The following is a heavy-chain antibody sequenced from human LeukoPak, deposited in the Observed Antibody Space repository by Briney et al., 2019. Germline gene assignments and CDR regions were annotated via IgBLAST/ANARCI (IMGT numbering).Heavy chain of an antibody. J-gene: IGHJ3*02. CDR1: GYTFTSYD. V-gene: IGHV1-8*01. CDR2: MNPNSGNT. D-gene: IGHD2-15*01. Sequence: ASVKVSCKASGYTFTSYDINWVRQATRQGLERMGWMNPNSGNTGYAQKFQGRVTMTRNTSISTAYMELSSLRSEDTAVYYCARVPYCSGGSCYSEAFDIWGQGTMVTVSS. CDR3: ARVPYCSGGSCYSEAFDI.